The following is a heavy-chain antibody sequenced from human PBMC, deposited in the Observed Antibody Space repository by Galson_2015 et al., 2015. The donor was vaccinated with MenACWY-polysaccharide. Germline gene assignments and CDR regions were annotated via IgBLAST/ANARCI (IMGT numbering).Heavy chain of an antibody. V-gene: IGHV3-33*08. J-gene: IGHJ4*02. Sequence: SLRLSCAASGFTFSTYWMSWVRQAPGKGLEWVALIRNDEISKHYIDAVKGRFSISRDNSKNTLYLQMYTLRPEDTAVYYCARNPSRLDIAAASNWGQGALVTVSS. CDR2: IRNDEISK. D-gene: IGHD6-13*01. CDR3: ARNPSRLDIAAASN. CDR1: GFTFSTYW.